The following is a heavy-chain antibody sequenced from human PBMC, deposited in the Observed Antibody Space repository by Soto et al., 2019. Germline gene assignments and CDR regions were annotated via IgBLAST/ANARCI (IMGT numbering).Heavy chain of an antibody. D-gene: IGHD5-18*01. CDR3: ARDSISFGPGVNDY. V-gene: IGHV3-53*01. CDR2: IYADGTT. CDR1: GFSVSSSY. Sequence: EVHLVESGGGLIQPGGSLRLSWSASGFSVSSSYLSWVRQAPGKGLEWVSIIYADGTTYYADAVKGRFTISRNDSKNTLYLQMNSLRVEDTAVYYCARDSISFGPGVNDYWGQGTLVSVS. J-gene: IGHJ4*02.